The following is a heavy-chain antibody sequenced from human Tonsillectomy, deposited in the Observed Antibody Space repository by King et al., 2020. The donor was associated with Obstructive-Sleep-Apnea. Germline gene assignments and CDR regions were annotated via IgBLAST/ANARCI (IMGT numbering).Heavy chain of an antibody. CDR3: ASGGYSSSWYYFDY. D-gene: IGHD6-13*01. CDR1: GASISSYY. Sequence: VQLQESGPGLVKPSETLSLTCTVSGASISSYYWSWIRQPPGQGLEWIGYIHYSGSTNYNPSLKSRVTLSVDTSKNHFSLNLSSVTAADTAVYYCASGGYSSSWYYFDYWGQGTLVTVSS. V-gene: IGHV4-59*01. J-gene: IGHJ4*02. CDR2: IHYSGST.